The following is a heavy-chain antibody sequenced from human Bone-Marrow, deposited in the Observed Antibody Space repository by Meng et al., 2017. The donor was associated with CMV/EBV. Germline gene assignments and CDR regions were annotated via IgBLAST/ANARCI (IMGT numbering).Heavy chain of an antibody. J-gene: IGHJ6*02. D-gene: IGHD3-10*01. V-gene: IGHV1-18*01. CDR1: SYTFASYG. Sequence: ASVKVSCKASSYTFASYGVSWVRQAPGQGLECLGWISAYNGDSHYSQSLQGRVTMTTDTSTRTAYMELRSLRSDDTAVYYCARMGYYYGSGTHYYYGLDVWGQGTTVTVSS. CDR2: ISAYNGDS. CDR3: ARMGYYYGSGTHYYYGLDV.